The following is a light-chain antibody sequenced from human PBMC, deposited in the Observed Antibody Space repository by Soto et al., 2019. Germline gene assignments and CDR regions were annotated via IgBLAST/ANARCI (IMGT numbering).Light chain of an antibody. CDR3: SSYTSSSTRV. V-gene: IGLV2-14*01. CDR1: ISDVGGYNY. J-gene: IGLJ1*01. Sequence: SALTQPASVSGAPGQSITISCTGTISDVGGYNYVSWHQQHPGKAPKLMIYEVSNRPSGVSDRFSGSKSGDTASLTISGLQAEDEADYYCSSYTSSSTRVFGTGTKVTVL. CDR2: EVS.